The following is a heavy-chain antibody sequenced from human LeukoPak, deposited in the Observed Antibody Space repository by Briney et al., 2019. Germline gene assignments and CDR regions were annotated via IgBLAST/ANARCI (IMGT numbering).Heavy chain of an antibody. J-gene: IGHJ4*02. D-gene: IGHD3-22*01. Sequence: GGTLRLSCVASGFTFSTYHMNWVRQAPGKGLEWVSYISGSTATIYYADSVKGRFTISRNNAKNSLYLQMNSLRAEDTAIYYCAGEGYSYYDSSGYSNFDYWGQGTLVTVSS. CDR3: AGEGYSYYDSSGYSNFDY. CDR2: ISGSTATI. CDR1: GFTFSTYH. V-gene: IGHV3-48*01.